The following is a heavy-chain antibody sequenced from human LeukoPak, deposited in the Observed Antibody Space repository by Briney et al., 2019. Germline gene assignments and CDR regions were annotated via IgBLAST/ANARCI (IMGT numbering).Heavy chain of an antibody. J-gene: IGHJ4*02. CDR2: ISGSAGST. V-gene: IGHV3-23*01. CDR3: ARDPRTTGTTFPLDY. CDR1: GFTFSSYA. D-gene: IGHD1-1*01. Sequence: QPGGSLRLSCAASGFTFSSYAMSWVRQAPGKGLEWVSTISGSAGSTYYADSVKGRFTISRDNAKNTLYLQMNSLRAEDTAVYYCARDPRTTGTTFPLDYWGQGTLVTVSS.